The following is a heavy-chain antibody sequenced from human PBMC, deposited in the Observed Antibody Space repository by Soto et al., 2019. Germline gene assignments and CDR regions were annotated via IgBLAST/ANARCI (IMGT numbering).Heavy chain of an antibody. CDR2: IKQDGSEK. V-gene: IGHV3-7*01. CDR3: ARDVVRFLEWPYYMDV. Sequence: PGGSLRLSCAASGFTFSSYWMSWVRQAPGKGLEWVANIKQDGSEKYYVDSVKGRFTISRDNAKNSLYLQMNSLRAEDTAVYYCARDVVRFLEWPYYMDVWGKGTTVTLSS. D-gene: IGHD3-3*01. J-gene: IGHJ6*03. CDR1: GFTFSSYW.